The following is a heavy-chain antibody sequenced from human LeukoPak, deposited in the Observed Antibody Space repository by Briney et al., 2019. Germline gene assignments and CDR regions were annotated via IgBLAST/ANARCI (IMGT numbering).Heavy chain of an antibody. CDR1: GYTFTSYD. J-gene: IGHJ3*02. D-gene: IGHD6-6*01. V-gene: IGHV1-8*01. Sequence: ASVKVPCKASGYTFTSYDINWVRQAPGQGLEWMGWMNPNSGNTGYAQKFQGRVTMTEDTSTDTAYMELSSLRSEDTAVYYCATDRESSIAARPDIWAFDIWGQGTMVTVSS. CDR3: ATDRESSIAARPDIWAFDI. CDR2: MNPNSGNT.